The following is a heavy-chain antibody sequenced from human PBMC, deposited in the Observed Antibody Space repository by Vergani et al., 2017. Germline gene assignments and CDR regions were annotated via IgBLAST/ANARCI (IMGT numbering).Heavy chain of an antibody. V-gene: IGHV4-39*01. Sequence: QLQLQESGPGLVKPSETLSLTCTFSGGSISSSSYYWGWIRQPPGKGLEWIGSIYYSWSTYYNPSLKSRVTISVDTSKNQFSLKLSSVTAADTAVYYCARLPTGAYDYWGQGTLVTVSS. CDR2: IYYSWST. CDR3: ARLPTGAYDY. J-gene: IGHJ4*02. CDR1: GGSISSSSYY. D-gene: IGHD7-27*01.